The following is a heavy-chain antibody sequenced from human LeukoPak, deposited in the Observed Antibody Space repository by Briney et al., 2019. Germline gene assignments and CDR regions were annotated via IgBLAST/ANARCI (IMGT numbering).Heavy chain of an antibody. CDR2: IRNDGSII. J-gene: IGHJ4*02. D-gene: IGHD5-18*01. V-gene: IGHV3-30*02. CDR3: AKEVDTAMYFDY. CDR1: GFTFSSYG. Sequence: GGSLRLSCAASGFTFSSYGMHWIRQAPGKGLEWVAFIRNDGSIIYNADSVKGRFTISRDNSKNTLYLQMNSLRAEDTAVYYCAKEVDTAMYFDYWGQGTLVTVSS.